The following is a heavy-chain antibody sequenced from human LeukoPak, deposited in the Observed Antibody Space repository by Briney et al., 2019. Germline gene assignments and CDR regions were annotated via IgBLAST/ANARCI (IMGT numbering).Heavy chain of an antibody. V-gene: IGHV3-33*06. CDR3: AKEGELMTYNWFDP. D-gene: IGHD3-16*01. CDR1: GFTFSSYG. J-gene: IGHJ5*02. CDR2: IWYDGSNK. Sequence: PGGSLRLSCAASGFTFSSYGMHWVRQAPGKGPEWVAVIWYDGSNKYYADSVKGRFTISRDNSKNTLYLQMNSLRAEDTAVYYCAKEGELMTYNWFDPWGQGTLVTVSS.